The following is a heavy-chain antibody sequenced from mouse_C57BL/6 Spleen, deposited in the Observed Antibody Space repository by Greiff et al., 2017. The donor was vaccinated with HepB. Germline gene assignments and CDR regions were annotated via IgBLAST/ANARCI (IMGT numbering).Heavy chain of an antibody. V-gene: IGHV5-9-1*02. CDR2: ISSGGDYI. D-gene: IGHD2-3*01. J-gene: IGHJ3*01. Sequence: EVQRVESGEGLVKPGGSLKLSCAASGFTFSSYAMSWVRQTPEKRLEWVAYISSGGDYIYYADTVKGRFTISRDNARNTLYLQMSSLKSEDTAMYYCTRVDDGYYRFAYWGQGTLVTVSA. CDR1: GFTFSSYA. CDR3: TRVDDGYYRFAY.